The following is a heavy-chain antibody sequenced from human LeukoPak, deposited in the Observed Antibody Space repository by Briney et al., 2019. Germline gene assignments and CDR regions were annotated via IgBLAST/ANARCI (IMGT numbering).Heavy chain of an antibody. CDR2: IYHSGST. J-gene: IGHJ4*02. Sequence: SETLSLTCTVSGGSISSSSYYWGWIRQPPGKGLEWIGSIYHSGSTYYNPSLKSRVTISVDTSKNQFSLKLSSVTAADTAVYYCASRDLWFGEYDYWGQGTLVTVSS. V-gene: IGHV4-39*07. D-gene: IGHD3-10*01. CDR1: GGSISSSSYY. CDR3: ASRDLWFGEYDY.